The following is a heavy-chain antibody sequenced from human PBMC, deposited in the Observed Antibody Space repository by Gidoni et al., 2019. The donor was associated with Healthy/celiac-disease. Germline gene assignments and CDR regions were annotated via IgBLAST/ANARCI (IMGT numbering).Heavy chain of an antibody. CDR3: ARSPRAAYYYYGMDV. V-gene: IGHV1-69*01. Sequence: QVQLVQSGPEVKHSAPSVMVSCKASGSTFSSYAISWVRQAPGQGLEWMGGIIPIFGTANYAQKFQGRVTITADESTSTAYMELSSLRSEDTAVYYCARSPRAAYYYYGMDVWGQGTTVTVSS. CDR2: IIPIFGTA. CDR1: GSTFSSYA. J-gene: IGHJ6*02. D-gene: IGHD3-10*01.